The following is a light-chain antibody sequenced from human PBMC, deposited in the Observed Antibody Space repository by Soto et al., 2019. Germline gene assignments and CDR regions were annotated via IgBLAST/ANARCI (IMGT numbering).Light chain of an antibody. Sequence: DIQMTQYPSTLSASVGGRVIITCRASQSISSWLAWYQQKPGKAPKLLISKASNLESGVPSRFSGSGSGTEFTLTVSSLQPDDFATYYCQQYYSYWTFGQGTKVEIK. CDR2: KAS. CDR1: QSISSW. V-gene: IGKV1-5*03. CDR3: QQYYSYWT. J-gene: IGKJ1*01.